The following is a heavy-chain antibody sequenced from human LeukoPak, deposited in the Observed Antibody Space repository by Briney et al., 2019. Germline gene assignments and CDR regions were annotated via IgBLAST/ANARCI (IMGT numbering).Heavy chain of an antibody. Sequence: PGGSLRLSCAASGFTFSSYAMHWVRQAPGKGLEWVAVISYDGSNKYYADSVKGRFTISRDNSKNTLYLQMSSLRAEDTAVYYCARGGCSYGFDYWGQGTLVTVSS. CDR2: ISYDGSNK. CDR1: GFTFSSYA. CDR3: ARGGCSYGFDY. J-gene: IGHJ4*02. D-gene: IGHD5-18*01. V-gene: IGHV3-30*04.